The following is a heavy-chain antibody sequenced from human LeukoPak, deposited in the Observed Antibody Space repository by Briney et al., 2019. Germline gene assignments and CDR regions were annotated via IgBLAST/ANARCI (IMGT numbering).Heavy chain of an antibody. CDR3: ARGEVDFDY. CDR1: GGSFSGYY. CDR2: INHSGST. Sequence: SETLSLTCAVYGGSFSGYYWSWIRQPPGKGLEWIGEINHSGSTNYNPSLKSRVTISVDTSKNQFSLKLSSVTAADTAVYYCARGEVDFDYWGQGTLVTVSS. V-gene: IGHV4-34*01. J-gene: IGHJ4*02.